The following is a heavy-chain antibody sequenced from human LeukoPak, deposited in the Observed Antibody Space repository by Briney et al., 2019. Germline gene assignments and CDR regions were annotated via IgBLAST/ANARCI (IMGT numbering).Heavy chain of an antibody. D-gene: IGHD4-17*01. J-gene: IGHJ4*02. V-gene: IGHV1-8*01. CDR3: ARRGDYHGRIDY. CDR2: MNPNSGNT. Sequence: GASVKVSCKASGYTFTSYDINWVRQATGQGLEWMGWMNPNSGNTGYAQKFKGIFTMTRNTSISIAYMELRRLRPEDTGVYYCARRGDYHGRIDYWGQGTLVTVSS. CDR1: GYTFTSYD.